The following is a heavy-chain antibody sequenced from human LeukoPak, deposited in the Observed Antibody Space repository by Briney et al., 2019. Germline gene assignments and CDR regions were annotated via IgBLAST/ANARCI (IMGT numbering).Heavy chain of an antibody. D-gene: IGHD6-13*01. V-gene: IGHV4-34*01. CDR3: ARLKYSSSFYYYYYMDV. Sequence: SETLSLTCAVYGGSFSGYYWSWIRQPPGKGLEWIGEINHSGSTNYNPSLKSRITISVDTSKNQFSLKLSSVTAADTAVYYCARLKYSSSFYYYYYMDVWGKGTTVTVSS. J-gene: IGHJ6*03. CDR2: INHSGST. CDR1: GGSFSGYY.